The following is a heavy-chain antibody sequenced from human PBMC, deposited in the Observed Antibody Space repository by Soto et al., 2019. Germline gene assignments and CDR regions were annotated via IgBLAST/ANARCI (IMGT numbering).Heavy chain of an antibody. CDR2: ISYDGSNK. J-gene: IGHJ6*04. CDR3: ARDLLSELAARPGMDV. D-gene: IGHD6-6*01. CDR1: GFTFSSYA. Sequence: GGSLRLSCAASGFTFSSYAMHWVRQAPGKGLEWVAVISYDGSNKYYADSVKGRFTISRDNSKNTLYLQMNSLRAEDTAVYYCARDLLSELAARPGMDVWGKVTTVTVSS. V-gene: IGHV3-30-3*01.